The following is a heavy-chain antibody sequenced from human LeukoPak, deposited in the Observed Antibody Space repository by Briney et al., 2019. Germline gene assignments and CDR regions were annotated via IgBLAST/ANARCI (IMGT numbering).Heavy chain of an antibody. CDR2: IYHSGST. J-gene: IGHJ4*02. Sequence: PSQTLSPTCAVSGGSISSGGYSWSWIRQPPGKGLEWIGYIYHSGSTYYNPSLKSRVTISVDRSKNQFSLKLSSVTAADTAVYYCARESVAAPYYFDYWGQGTLVTVSS. CDR3: ARESVAAPYYFDY. CDR1: GGSISSGGYS. D-gene: IGHD2-15*01. V-gene: IGHV4-30-2*01.